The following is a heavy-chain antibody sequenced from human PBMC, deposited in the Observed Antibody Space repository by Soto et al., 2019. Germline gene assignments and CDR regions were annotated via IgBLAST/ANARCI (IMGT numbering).Heavy chain of an antibody. D-gene: IGHD6-13*01. CDR1: GFTFDDYT. CDR3: AKDLAAAGPGYYYYYYGMDV. Sequence: HPGGSLRLSCAASGFTFDDYTMHWVRQAPGKGLEWVSLISWDGGSTYYADSVKGRFTISRDNSKNSLYLQMNSLRTEDTALYYCAKDLAAAGPGYYYYYYGMDVWGQGTTVTVSS. CDR2: ISWDGGST. V-gene: IGHV3-43*01. J-gene: IGHJ6*02.